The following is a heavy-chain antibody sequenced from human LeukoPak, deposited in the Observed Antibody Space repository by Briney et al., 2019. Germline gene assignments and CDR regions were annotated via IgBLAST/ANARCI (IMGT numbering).Heavy chain of an antibody. D-gene: IGHD3-10*01. CDR2: IKSKTDGGTT. CDR3: TTDRYGSGSYGDYYYYYGMDV. CDR1: GFTFSNAW. J-gene: IGHJ6*02. Sequence: GGSLRLSCAASGFTFSNAWMSWVRQAPGKGLEWVGRIKSKTDGGTTDYAAPVKGRFTISRDDSKNTLYLQMNSLKTEDTAVDYCTTDRYGSGSYGDYYYYYGMDVWGQGTTVTVSS. V-gene: IGHV3-15*01.